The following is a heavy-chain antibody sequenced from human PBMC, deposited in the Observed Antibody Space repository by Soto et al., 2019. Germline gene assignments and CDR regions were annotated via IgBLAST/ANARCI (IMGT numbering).Heavy chain of an antibody. J-gene: IGHJ4*02. CDR2: IKSKSDGGRT. Sequence: EVQLVESGGGLVKPGGSLRLSCAASGFTFSNVWMNWVRQAPGKGLEWVGRIKSKSDGGRTDYAAPVTGRFTISRDDSKNTLYLQMNSLKTEDTAVYYCTPLALKYSSGWYEFSDWGQGTLVTVSS. CDR3: TPLALKYSSGWYEFSD. CDR1: GFTFSNVW. V-gene: IGHV3-15*07. D-gene: IGHD6-19*01.